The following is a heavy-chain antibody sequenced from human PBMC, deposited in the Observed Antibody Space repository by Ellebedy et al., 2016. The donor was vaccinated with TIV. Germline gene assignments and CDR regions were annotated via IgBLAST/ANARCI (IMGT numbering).Heavy chain of an antibody. CDR2: IYYSGST. V-gene: IGHV4-59*12. CDR1: GGSISSYY. CDR3: AREGYSYGNWFDP. D-gene: IGHD5-18*01. J-gene: IGHJ5*02. Sequence: SETLSLTCTVSGGSISSYYWSWIRQPPGKGLEWIGYIYYSGSTNYNPSLKSRVTISVDTSKNQFSLKLSSVTAADTAVYYCAREGYSYGNWFDPWGQGTLVTVSS.